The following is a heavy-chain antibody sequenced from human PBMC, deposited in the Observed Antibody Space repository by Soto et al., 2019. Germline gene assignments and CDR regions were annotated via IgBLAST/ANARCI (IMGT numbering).Heavy chain of an antibody. CDR2: IYPSGST. J-gene: IGHJ5*02. V-gene: IGHV4-4*07. D-gene: IGHD6-13*01. CDR3: ARDRTAAGPSNWFDP. Sequence: SETLSLTCTVSGGSISYYYWSWIRQSAGKGLEWIGRIYPSGSTNYNPSLKGRVTMSVDTSSNQFSLNLGSVTAADTAVYYCARDRTAAGPSNWFDPWGQGTLVTVSS. CDR1: GGSISYYY.